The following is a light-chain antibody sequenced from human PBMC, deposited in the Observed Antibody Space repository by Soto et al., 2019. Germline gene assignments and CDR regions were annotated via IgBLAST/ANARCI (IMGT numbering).Light chain of an antibody. J-gene: IGKJ1*01. Sequence: IQLTQSPSSLSASVGDRVTITFRASQGISSALARYPQKPGKAPKLLIYDASGFESGVPSRFSGSGSGTDITLTISSLQPEDFATYYCQQFNNYFGQGTKVDI. CDR3: QQFNNY. CDR1: QGISSA. V-gene: IGKV1D-13*01. CDR2: DAS.